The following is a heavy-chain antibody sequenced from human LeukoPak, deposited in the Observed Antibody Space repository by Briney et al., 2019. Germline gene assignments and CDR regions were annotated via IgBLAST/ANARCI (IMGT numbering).Heavy chain of an antibody. CDR1: GNSFSNNG. J-gene: IGHJ4*02. CDR3: ARYNTLLRGVTTADY. V-gene: IGHV1-18*01. Sequence: ASVKVSCKASGNSFSNNGIRLARQVPGQGLQWPGKIGRISAHNGDVNYAPKFQGRVTMTTDTSTTTAYMELRRLRFDDTAVYYCARYNTLLRGVTTADYWGQGTLVTVSS. CDR2: ISAHNGDV. D-gene: IGHD3-10*01.